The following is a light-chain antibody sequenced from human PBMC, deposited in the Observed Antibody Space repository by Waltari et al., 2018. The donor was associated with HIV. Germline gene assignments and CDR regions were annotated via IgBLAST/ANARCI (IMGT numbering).Light chain of an antibody. CDR1: RSDVGSKT. J-gene: IGLJ1*01. V-gene: IGLV1-44*01. Sequence: QSVLTQPPSASGAPGQSVIIYRSGSRSDVGSKTVNWYRQLPGTAPKLLIYSNNQRPSGVPDRFSGSKSGTSASLAISGLQSGDEADYYCAAWEDSLNGPNYVFGSGTTVTVL. CDR2: SNN. CDR3: AAWEDSLNGPNYV.